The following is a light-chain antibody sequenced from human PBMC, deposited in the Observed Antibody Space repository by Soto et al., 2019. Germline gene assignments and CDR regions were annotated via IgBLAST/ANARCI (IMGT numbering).Light chain of an antibody. Sequence: EIVLTQSPGTLSLSPGERATLSCRASQSVTSSYLAWYQRKPGQAPRLLIYGASSRATGIPDRFSGSGSGTDFSLTISILEPEDFAVYYCQQYGDSLLTFGGGTRVEMK. CDR2: GAS. V-gene: IGKV3-20*01. J-gene: IGKJ4*01. CDR1: QSVTSSY. CDR3: QQYGDSLLT.